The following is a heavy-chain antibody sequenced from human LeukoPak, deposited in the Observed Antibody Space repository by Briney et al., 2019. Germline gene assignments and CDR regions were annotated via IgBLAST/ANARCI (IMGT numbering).Heavy chain of an antibody. CDR1: GFTVSSNY. V-gene: IGHV3-53*01. J-gene: IGHJ4*02. CDR3: ARVGGWLRSPEYYFDY. CDR2: IYSGGST. Sequence: GSLRLSCAASGFTVSSNYMSWVRQAPGKGLEWVSVIYSGGSTYYADSVKGRFTISRDNSKNTLYLQMNSLRAEDTAVYYCARVGGWLRSPEYYFDYWGQGTLVTVSS. D-gene: IGHD5-12*01.